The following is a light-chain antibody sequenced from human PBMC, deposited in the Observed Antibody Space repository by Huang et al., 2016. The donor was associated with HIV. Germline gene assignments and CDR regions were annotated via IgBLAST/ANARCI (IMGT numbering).Light chain of an antibody. CDR3: QQQYYISPWT. V-gene: IGKV1-NL1*01. Sequence: PGKAPKLLLYGASNLEGGVPSRFSGSGSGTDYTLTIRSLQPEDFATYYYQQQYYISPWTFGQGTRVEIK. CDR2: GAS. J-gene: IGKJ1*01.